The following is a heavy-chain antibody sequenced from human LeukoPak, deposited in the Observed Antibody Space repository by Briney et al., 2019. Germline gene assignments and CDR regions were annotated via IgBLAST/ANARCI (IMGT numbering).Heavy chain of an antibody. CDR2: IYYSGST. Sequence: SETLSLTCTVSGGSISSSSYYWGWIRQPPGKGLKWIGSIYYSGSTYYNPSLKSRVTISVDTSKNQFSLKLSSVTAADTAVYYCARGQWELPYTVIDYWGQGTLVTVSS. J-gene: IGHJ4*02. V-gene: IGHV4-39*07. CDR3: ARGQWELPYTVIDY. D-gene: IGHD1-26*01. CDR1: GGSISSSSYY.